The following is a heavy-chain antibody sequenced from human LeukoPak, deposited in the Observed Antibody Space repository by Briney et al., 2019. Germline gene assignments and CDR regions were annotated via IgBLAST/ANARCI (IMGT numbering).Heavy chain of an antibody. CDR3: ARGMYYYGSGSYYRVDSFDS. CDR2: INSDGSST. V-gene: IGHV3-74*01. Sequence: PGGSLRLSCAASGFTFSRYWMHWVRQAPGKGLGWVSRINSDGSSTSYADSVKGRFTISRDNAKNTLYLQVNSLRAEDTAVYYCARGMYYYGSGSYYRVDSFDSWGQGTMVTVSA. D-gene: IGHD3-10*01. CDR1: GFTFSRYW. J-gene: IGHJ3*02.